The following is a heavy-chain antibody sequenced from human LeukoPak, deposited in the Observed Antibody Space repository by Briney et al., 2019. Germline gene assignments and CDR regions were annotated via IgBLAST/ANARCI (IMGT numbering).Heavy chain of an antibody. V-gene: IGHV3-11*01. CDR2: ISSSGSTI. D-gene: IGHD3-22*01. Sequence: PGGSLRLSCAASGFTFSDYYMSWIRQAPGKGLEWVSYISSSGSTIYYADSVKGRFTISRDNAKNSLYLQMNSLRAEDTAVYYCARDGPEYYDSSGYYVRVGFDYWGQGTLVTVSS. CDR1: GFTFSDYY. J-gene: IGHJ4*02. CDR3: ARDGPEYYDSSGYYVRVGFDY.